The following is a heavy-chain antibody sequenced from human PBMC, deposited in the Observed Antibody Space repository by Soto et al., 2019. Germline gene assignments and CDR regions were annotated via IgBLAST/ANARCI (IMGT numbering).Heavy chain of an antibody. V-gene: IGHV3-30*18. CDR2: ISYHRSDT. CDR3: AKHRGADIPFDS. D-gene: IGHD3-9*01. J-gene: IGHJ4*02. Sequence: QVQLVESGGGVVQPGTSLRLSCAASGFIFSRDGMHWVRQAPGKGLEWVAVISYHRSDTYYADSVKGRFTISRDNSKNTVYQQMNRLRPEDTALYYSAKHRGADIPFDSWGQGTLVTVSS. CDR1: GFIFSRDG.